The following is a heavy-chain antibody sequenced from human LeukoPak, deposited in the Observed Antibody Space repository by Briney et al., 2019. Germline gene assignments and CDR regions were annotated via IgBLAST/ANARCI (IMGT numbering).Heavy chain of an antibody. J-gene: IGHJ4*02. V-gene: IGHV3-30*03. CDR2: ISYDGNNK. CDR3: ARGERDLMATPPEGY. CDR1: GFTFSYYG. Sequence: GGSLRLSCGASGFTFSYYGLHWVRQAPGKGLEWVALISYDGNNKDYADSVKGRFTISRDNAKNSLYLQMNSLRADDTAVYYCARGERDLMATPPEGYWGQGTLVTVSS. D-gene: IGHD5-24*01.